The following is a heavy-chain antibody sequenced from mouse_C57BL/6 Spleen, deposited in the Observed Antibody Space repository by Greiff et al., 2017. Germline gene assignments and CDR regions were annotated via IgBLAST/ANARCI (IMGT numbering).Heavy chain of an antibody. J-gene: IGHJ2*01. CDR2: IYPGDGDT. CDR1: GYAFSSYW. CDR3: ARDGNYWDYCDY. D-gene: IGHD2-1*01. V-gene: IGHV1-80*01. Sequence: QVQLQQSGAELVKPGASVKISCKASGYAFSSYWMNWVKQRPGKGLEWIGQIYPGDGDTNYNGKFKGKATLTADKSSSTAYMQLSSLTSEDSAVYFCARDGNYWDYCDYWGRGTTLTVSS.